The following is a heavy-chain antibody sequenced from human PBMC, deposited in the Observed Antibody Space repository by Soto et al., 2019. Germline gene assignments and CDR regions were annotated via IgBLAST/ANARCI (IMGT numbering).Heavy chain of an antibody. CDR3: ARDRVQPDYHYYYMDV. CDR1: GFTFSSYS. J-gene: IGHJ6*03. Sequence: EVQLVESGGGLVKPGGSLRLSCAASGFTFSSYSMNWVRQAPGKGLEWVSSISSSSSYIYYADSVKGRFTISRDNAKNSLYLQMNSLRAEDTAVYYCARDRVQPDYHYYYMDVWGKGTTVTVSS. V-gene: IGHV3-21*01. CDR2: ISSSSSYI. D-gene: IGHD6-13*01.